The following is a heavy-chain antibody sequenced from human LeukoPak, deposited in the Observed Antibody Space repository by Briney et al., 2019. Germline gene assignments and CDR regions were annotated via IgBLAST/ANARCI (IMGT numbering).Heavy chain of an antibody. CDR2: ISWNSGSI. Sequence: GGSLRLSCAASGFTFDDYAMHWVRQAPGKGLEWVSGISWNSGSIGYADSVKGRFTISRDNAKNSLYLQMNSLRAEDTALYYCAKEYNIQLWLQRSGTGGMDVWGQGTTVTVSS. CDR3: AKEYNIQLWLQRSGTGGMDV. J-gene: IGHJ6*02. D-gene: IGHD5-18*01. CDR1: GFTFDDYA. V-gene: IGHV3-9*01.